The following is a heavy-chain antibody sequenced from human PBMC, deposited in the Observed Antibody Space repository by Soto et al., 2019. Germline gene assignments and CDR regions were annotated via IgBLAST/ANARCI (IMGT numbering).Heavy chain of an antibody. D-gene: IGHD3-10*01. Sequence: SETLSLTCTVSGGSISSYYWSWIRQPPGKGLEWIGYIYYSGSTVYNPSFKSRVTISVDTSKNQFSLKLSSVTAADTAVYYCARRVMVRGVDYFDYWGQGTLVTVSS. J-gene: IGHJ4*02. CDR3: ARRVMVRGVDYFDY. CDR1: GGSISSYY. V-gene: IGHV4-59*08. CDR2: IYYSGST.